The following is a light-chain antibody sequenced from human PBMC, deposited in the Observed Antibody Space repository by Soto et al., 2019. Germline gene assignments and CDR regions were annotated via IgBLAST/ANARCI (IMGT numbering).Light chain of an antibody. Sequence: QSVLTQPASVSGSPGQSITISCTGSNSDIGHSNYVSWYQQHPGNVPKLLIFEVTNRPSGVSNRFSGSKSGNTASLTISGLQTEDEADYYCASYSTGNTLYLFGAGTKLTVL. CDR3: ASYSTGNTLYL. J-gene: IGLJ1*01. V-gene: IGLV2-14*01. CDR1: NSDIGHSNY. CDR2: EVT.